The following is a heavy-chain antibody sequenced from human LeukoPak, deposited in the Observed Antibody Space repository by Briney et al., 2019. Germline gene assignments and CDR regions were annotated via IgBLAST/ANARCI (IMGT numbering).Heavy chain of an antibody. CDR1: GGSISSSNW. CDR2: IYHSGST. V-gene: IGHV4-4*02. J-gene: IGHJ6*02. D-gene: IGHD2-2*01. Sequence: SGTLSLTCAVSGGSISSSNWWSWVRQPPGKGLEWIGEIYHSGSTNYNPSLKSRVTISVDKSKNQFSLKLSSVTAADTAVYYCGANPAVVPAAMPGIPYYYYGMDVWGQGTTVTVSS. CDR3: GANPAVVPAAMPGIPYYYYGMDV.